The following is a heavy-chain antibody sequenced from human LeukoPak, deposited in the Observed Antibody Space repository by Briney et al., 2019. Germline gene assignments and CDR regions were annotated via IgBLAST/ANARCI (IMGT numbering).Heavy chain of an antibody. V-gene: IGHV1-69*13. Sequence: SVKVSCKASGYTFTSYDINWVRQATGQGLEWMGGIIPIFGTANYAQKFQGRVTITADESTSTAYMELSSLRSEDTAVYYCARDRDSSGWYGGDYWGQGTLVTVSS. CDR1: GYTFTSYD. J-gene: IGHJ4*02. CDR3: ARDRDSSGWYGGDY. CDR2: IIPIFGTA. D-gene: IGHD6-19*01.